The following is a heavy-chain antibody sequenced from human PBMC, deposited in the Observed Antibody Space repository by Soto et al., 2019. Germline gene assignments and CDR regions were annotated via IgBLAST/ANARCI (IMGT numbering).Heavy chain of an antibody. D-gene: IGHD6-13*01. J-gene: IGHJ5*02. CDR1: GFTFRSYS. CDR2: ISSNGGST. CDR3: ARGYSSSWYRGWFDP. V-gene: IGHV3-64*01. Sequence: PGGSLRLSCAASGFTFRSYSMNWVRQAPGKGLEWVSAISSNGGSTYYANSVKGRFTISRDNSKNTLYLQMGSLRAEDMAVYYCARGYSSSWYRGWFDPWGQGTLVTVSS.